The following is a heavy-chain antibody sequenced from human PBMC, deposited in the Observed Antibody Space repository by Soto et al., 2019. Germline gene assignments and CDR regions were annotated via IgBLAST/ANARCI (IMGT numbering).Heavy chain of an antibody. CDR3: AKDEAGTPSTYGMDV. CDR1: GFTFSNYA. CDR2: ISGSGGST. J-gene: IGHJ6*02. D-gene: IGHD1-7*01. Sequence: PGASLRLPCAASGFTFSNYAMTWVRQAPGMGLEWVSSISGSGGSTYYADSVKGRFTISRDNSKNTLYLQMNSLRAEDTAVYYCAKDEAGTPSTYGMDVCGQGTTVTVSS. V-gene: IGHV3-23*01.